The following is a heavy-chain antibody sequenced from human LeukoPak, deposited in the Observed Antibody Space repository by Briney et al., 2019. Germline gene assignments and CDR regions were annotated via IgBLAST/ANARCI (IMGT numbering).Heavy chain of an antibody. CDR2: ISSGSSYI. V-gene: IGHV3-21*01. CDR1: GFTFSTYS. D-gene: IGHD3-22*01. Sequence: GGSLRLSCAASGFTFSTYSMNWVRQAPGKGLEWVSSISSGSSYIYYADSVKGRFTISRDNAKNSLYLQMNSLRAEDTAVYYCAFDSSGYYWARLYWGQGTLVTVSP. CDR3: AFDSSGYYWARLY. J-gene: IGHJ4*02.